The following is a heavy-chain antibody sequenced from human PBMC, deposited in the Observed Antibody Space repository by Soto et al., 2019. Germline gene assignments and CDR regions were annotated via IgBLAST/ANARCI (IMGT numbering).Heavy chain of an antibody. CDR1: GFSLPTDRVG. V-gene: IGHV2-5*02. J-gene: IGHJ4*02. CDR2: IYWDDSK. CDR3: AHAYGGRALY. Sequence: QITLKESGPTLVKPTQTLTLTCTFSGFSLPTDRVGVGWIRQPPGKALEWLAVIYWDDSKTYRPSLKSRLTTTKDTTKNQVALTMTDMDPADKATYYCAHAYGGRALYWGQGTLVTVSS. D-gene: IGHD1-26*01.